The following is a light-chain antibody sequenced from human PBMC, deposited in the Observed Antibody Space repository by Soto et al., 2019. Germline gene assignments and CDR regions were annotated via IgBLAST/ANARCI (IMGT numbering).Light chain of an antibody. J-gene: IGKJ5*01. CDR1: QSVLYSSNNKNY. CDR3: QQYYSTLPIT. V-gene: IGKV4-1*01. CDR2: WAS. Sequence: DIVMTQSPDSLAVSPGERATINCKSSQSVLYSSNNKNYLAWYQQKPGQPPKLLIYWASTRESGVPDRFSGSGSGTDFTLTISSLQAEDVAVYYCQQYYSTLPITFGQGTQLEIK.